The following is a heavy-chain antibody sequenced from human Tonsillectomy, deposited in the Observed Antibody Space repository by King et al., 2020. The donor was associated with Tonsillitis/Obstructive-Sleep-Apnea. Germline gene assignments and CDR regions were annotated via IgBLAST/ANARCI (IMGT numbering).Heavy chain of an antibody. CDR1: GFTVSSNY. D-gene: IGHD6-13*01. CDR3: ARDARYSSNWYAAFDI. CDR2: LYSGGST. V-gene: IGHV3-53*01. Sequence: QLVESGGGLIQPGGSLRLSCAASGFTVSSNYMSWVRQAPGKGLEWVSVLYSGGSTYYADSLQGRFTISRDNSKNTVYLQMNSVRAEDTAVYYCARDARYSSNWYAAFDIWGQGTMVTVSP. J-gene: IGHJ3*02.